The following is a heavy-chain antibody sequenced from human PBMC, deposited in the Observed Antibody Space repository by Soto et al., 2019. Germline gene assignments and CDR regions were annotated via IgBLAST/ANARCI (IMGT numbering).Heavy chain of an antibody. CDR1: GFTFSSYA. V-gene: IGHV3-30-3*01. CDR3: ASFLRLTVTTNYFDY. D-gene: IGHD4-17*01. CDR2: ISYDGSNK. J-gene: IGHJ4*02. Sequence: GGSLRLSCAASGFTFSSYATHWVRQAPGKGLEWVAVISYDGSNKYYADSVKGRFTISRDNSKNTLYLQMNSLRAEDTAVYYCASFLRLTVTTNYFDYWGQGTLVTVSS.